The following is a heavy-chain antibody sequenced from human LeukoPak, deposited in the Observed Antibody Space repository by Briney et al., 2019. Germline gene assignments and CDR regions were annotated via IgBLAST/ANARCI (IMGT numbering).Heavy chain of an antibody. CDR2: ISGSGGST. V-gene: IGHV3-23*01. CDR3: AKDCGLYYSGSPGGFDP. D-gene: IGHD1-26*01. Sequence: HPGGSLRLSCAASGFTFANYAMSWVRQAPGKGLEWVSAISGSGGSTYYADSVKGRFTISRDNSKNTLYLQMNSLRAEDTAVYYCAKDCGLYYSGSPGGFDPWGQGTLVTVSS. CDR1: GFTFANYA. J-gene: IGHJ5*02.